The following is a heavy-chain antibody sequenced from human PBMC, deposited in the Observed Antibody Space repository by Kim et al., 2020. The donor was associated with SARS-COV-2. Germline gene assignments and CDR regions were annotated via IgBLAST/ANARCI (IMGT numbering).Heavy chain of an antibody. CDR2: IGTAGDT. V-gene: IGHV3-13*04. Sequence: GGSLRLSCAASGFTFSSYDMHWVRQATGKGLEWVSAIGTAGDTYYPGSVKGRFTISRENAKNSLYLQMNSLRAGDTAVYYCARALYDSSGYYYASHGYAFDIWGQGTMVTVSS. CDR1: GFTFSSYD. J-gene: IGHJ3*02. CDR3: ARALYDSSGYYYASHGYAFDI. D-gene: IGHD3-22*01.